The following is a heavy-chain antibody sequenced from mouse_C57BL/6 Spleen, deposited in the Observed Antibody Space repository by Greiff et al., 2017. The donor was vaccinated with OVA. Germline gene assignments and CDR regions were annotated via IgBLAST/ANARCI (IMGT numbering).Heavy chain of an antibody. J-gene: IGHJ3*01. CDR3: ARGRSYDYDGFAY. Sequence: EVKVVESGGGLVKPGGSLKLSCAASGFTFSDYGMHWVRQAPEKGLEWVAYISSGSSTIYYADTVKGRFTISRDNAKNTLFLQMTSLRSEDTAMYYCARGRSYDYDGFAYWGQGTLVTVSA. V-gene: IGHV5-17*01. CDR1: GFTFSDYG. CDR2: ISSGSSTI. D-gene: IGHD2-4*01.